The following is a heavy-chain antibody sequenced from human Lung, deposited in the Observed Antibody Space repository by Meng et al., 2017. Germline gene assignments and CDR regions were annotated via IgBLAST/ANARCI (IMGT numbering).Heavy chain of an antibody. CDR2: TYYRSKWYN. D-gene: IGHD6-19*01. J-gene: IGHJ4*02. CDR1: GDSVSSNSAA. Sequence: QVHLQQSGPVLVKPSQTLSLTCAISGDSVSSNSAACNWIRQSPSRGLEWLGRTYYRSKWYNGYAVSVRSRITINPDTSKNQFSLQLNSVTREDTAVYDCANVQQRLDYSGRATLVTVSS. V-gene: IGHV6-1*01. CDR3: ANVQQRLDY.